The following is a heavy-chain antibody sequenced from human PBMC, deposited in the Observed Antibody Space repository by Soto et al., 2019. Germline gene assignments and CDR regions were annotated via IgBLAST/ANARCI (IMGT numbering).Heavy chain of an antibody. V-gene: IGHV1-8*01. CDR1: GYTFTSYD. Sequence: ASVKVSCKASGYTFTSYDINWVRQATGQGLEWMGWMNPNSGNTGYAQKFQGRVTISVDTSKNQFSLKLSSVTAADTAEYYSAKNYGDYVGYWGQGTLVTVSS. CDR3: AKNYGDYVGY. J-gene: IGHJ4*02. CDR2: MNPNSGNT. D-gene: IGHD4-17*01.